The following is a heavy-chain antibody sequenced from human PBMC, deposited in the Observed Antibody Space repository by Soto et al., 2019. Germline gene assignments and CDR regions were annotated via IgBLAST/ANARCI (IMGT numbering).Heavy chain of an antibody. Sequence: ESGGGLVQPGGSLRLSWAASGFTFSNHAMTWVRQAPGKGLEWVSVITGSGGGTYFVDSVKGRFTISRDNSKNTVYLQMNSLRAEDTAVYYCAKRPLTAAGFDYWGQGTLVTVSS. CDR1: GFTFSNHA. D-gene: IGHD6-13*01. V-gene: IGHV3-23*01. J-gene: IGHJ4*02. CDR2: ITGSGGGT. CDR3: AKRPLTAAGFDY.